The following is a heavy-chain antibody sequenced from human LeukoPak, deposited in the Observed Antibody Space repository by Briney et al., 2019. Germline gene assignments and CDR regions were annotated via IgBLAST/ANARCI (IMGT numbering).Heavy chain of an antibody. Sequence: AASVKVSCKASGGTFSSYAISWVRQAPGQGLEWMGGIIPIFGTANYAQKFQGRVTITADESTSTAYMELSSLRSEDTAVYYCASMGLSDILTDRAEYFQHWGQGTLVTVSS. D-gene: IGHD3-9*01. CDR2: IIPIFGTA. CDR1: GGTFSSYA. CDR3: ASMGLSDILTDRAEYFQH. J-gene: IGHJ1*01. V-gene: IGHV1-69*01.